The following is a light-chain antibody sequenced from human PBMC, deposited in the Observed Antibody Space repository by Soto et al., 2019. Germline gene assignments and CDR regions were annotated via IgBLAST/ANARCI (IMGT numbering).Light chain of an antibody. J-gene: IGKJ5*01. CDR3: QQYGYSPIT. CDR1: QSISSY. Sequence: DIQMTQSPSSLSASVGDRVTITCRASQSISSYLNWYQKKPGKAPKLLIYAASTLQSGVPSRFSGGGSGTDFTLTISRLEPEDFAVYYCQQYGYSPITFGQGTRLEIK. V-gene: IGKV1-39*01. CDR2: AAS.